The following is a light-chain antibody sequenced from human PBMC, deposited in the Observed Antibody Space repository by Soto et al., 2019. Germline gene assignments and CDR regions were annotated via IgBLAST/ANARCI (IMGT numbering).Light chain of an antibody. CDR1: QSVLYSSNNKNY. CDR3: QQYYTTPWT. Sequence: DIVMTQSPDSLAVSLGERATINCKSSQSVLYSSNNKNYLAWYQQKPGQPPKALIYWPSTRESGVPDRFSGSGSGTDFTLTISSLQAEDVAVYYCQQYYTTPWTFGQGTKVEIK. V-gene: IGKV4-1*01. CDR2: WPS. J-gene: IGKJ1*01.